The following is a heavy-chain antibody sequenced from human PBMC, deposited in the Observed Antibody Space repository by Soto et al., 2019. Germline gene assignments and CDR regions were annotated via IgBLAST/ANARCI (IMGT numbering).Heavy chain of an antibody. CDR2: ITSNSNDR. CDR1: GFSFRTYS. D-gene: IGHD2-15*01. CDR3: ASSYNWYEA. J-gene: IGHJ5*02. Sequence: GGSLRLSCAASGFSFRTYSMNWVRQAPGRGLEWVSSITSNSNDRYYADSVRGRFTISRDNAKNSLYLQMNSLRPEDTAMYFCASSYNWYEAWGQGTLVTVSS. V-gene: IGHV3-21*06.